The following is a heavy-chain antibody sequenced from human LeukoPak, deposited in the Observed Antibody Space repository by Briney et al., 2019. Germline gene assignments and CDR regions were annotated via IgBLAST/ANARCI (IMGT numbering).Heavy chain of an antibody. Sequence: SETLSLTCAVYGGSFSGYYWSWIRQPPGKGLEWIGEINHSGSTNYNPSLKSRVTISVDTSKNQFSLKLSSVTAADTAVYYCARDRGSSTWYPDYWGQGTLVTVSS. D-gene: IGHD6-13*01. J-gene: IGHJ4*02. CDR2: INHSGST. CDR1: GGSFSGYY. V-gene: IGHV4-34*01. CDR3: ARDRGSSTWYPDY.